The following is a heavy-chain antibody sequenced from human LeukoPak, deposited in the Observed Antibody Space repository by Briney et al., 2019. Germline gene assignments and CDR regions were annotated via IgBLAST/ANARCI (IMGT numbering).Heavy chain of an antibody. V-gene: IGHV1-2*06. CDR1: GYNLIAYY. J-gene: IGHJ4*02. CDR3: ARGLDYYDSSGLER. Sequence: ASVKVSCKASGYNLIAYYMHCVRQAPGQGLEWMGRINPSSGGTNYAQKFQGRVTMTRDTSISTAYMELSRLRSDDTAVYYCARGLDYYDSSGLERWGQGTLVTVSS. D-gene: IGHD3-22*01. CDR2: INPSSGGT.